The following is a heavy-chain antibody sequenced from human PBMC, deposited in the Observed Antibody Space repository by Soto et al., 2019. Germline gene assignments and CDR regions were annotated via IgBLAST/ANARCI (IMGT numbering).Heavy chain of an antibody. V-gene: IGHV1-3*01. D-gene: IGHD2-2*01. CDR2: INPGNGDT. CDR1: GYSFTKYG. CDR3: ARTDCSSTSCYNYYYYGMDV. J-gene: IGHJ6*02. Sequence: ASVKVSCKTSGYSFTKYGLHWVRQAPGQRLEWMGWINPGNGDTKYSQEFQGRVTITRDTSATTAYMELSSLRSEDSAVSYCARTDCSSTSCYNYYYYGMDVWGQGTTVTVSS.